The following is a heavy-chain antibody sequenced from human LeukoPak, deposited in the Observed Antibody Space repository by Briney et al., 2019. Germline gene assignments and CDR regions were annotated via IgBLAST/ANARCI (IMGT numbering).Heavy chain of an antibody. CDR2: INHSGST. Sequence: MASETLSLTCAVYGGSFSGYYWSWIRQPPGKGLEWIGEINHSGSTNYNPSLKSRVTISVDTSKNQFSLKLSSVTAADTAVYYCARDRAPGYSYGLYFDYWGQGTLVTVSS. CDR3: ARDRAPGYSYGLYFDY. J-gene: IGHJ4*02. D-gene: IGHD5-18*01. V-gene: IGHV4-34*01. CDR1: GGSFSGYY.